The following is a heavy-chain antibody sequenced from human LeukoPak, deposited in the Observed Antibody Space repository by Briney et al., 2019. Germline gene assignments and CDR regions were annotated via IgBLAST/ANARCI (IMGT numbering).Heavy chain of an antibody. Sequence: GGSLRLSCAASGFTVSSNYMIWVRQAPGKGLEWISGISGSGASTYYADSVKGRFTISRDDSRNTLYLQMNSLRGDDTAVYYCAKDVGKWESLHFFDYWGQGTLVTVSS. J-gene: IGHJ4*02. CDR2: ISGSGAST. D-gene: IGHD1-26*01. CDR1: GFTVSSNY. V-gene: IGHV3-23*01. CDR3: AKDVGKWESLHFFDY.